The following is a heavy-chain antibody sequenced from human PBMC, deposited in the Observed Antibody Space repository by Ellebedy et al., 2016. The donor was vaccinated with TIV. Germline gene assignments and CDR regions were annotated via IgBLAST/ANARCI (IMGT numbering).Heavy chain of an antibody. D-gene: IGHD3-3*01. CDR3: ASDWSGYFDP. CDR1: GFTFSRDG. Sequence: PGGSLRLSCAASGFTFSRDGMHWVRQAPGKGLEWVAVIWHDGSKKYYADSVKGRFTISRDNSKNTLYLQMNSLRAEDTAVYYCASDWSGYFDPWGQGTLVTVSS. V-gene: IGHV3-33*01. J-gene: IGHJ5*02. CDR2: IWHDGSKK.